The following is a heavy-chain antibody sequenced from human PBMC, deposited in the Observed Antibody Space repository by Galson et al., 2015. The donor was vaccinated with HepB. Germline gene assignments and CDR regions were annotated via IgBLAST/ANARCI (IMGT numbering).Heavy chain of an antibody. CDR2: ISTDGKTH. CDR3: ARDADISSHFSYNYY. J-gene: IGHJ4*02. CDR1: GFPFSHFG. V-gene: IGHV3-33*01. Sequence: SLRLSCAASGFPFSHFGMHWVRQAPGKGLEWVAIISTDGKTHYYADPVRGRFTISRDNSQRRLDLQMNSLRGEDTALYYCARDADISSHFSYNYYWGQGTQVTVSS. D-gene: IGHD3-22*01.